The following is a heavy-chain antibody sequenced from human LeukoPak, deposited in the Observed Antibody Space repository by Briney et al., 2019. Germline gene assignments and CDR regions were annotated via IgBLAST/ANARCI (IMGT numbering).Heavy chain of an antibody. CDR1: GGTFSSYA. V-gene: IGHV1-69*13. CDR3: ARDLTEHYYDSSGYYWNDAFDI. Sequence: GASVKVSCKASGGTFSSYAISWVRQAPGQGLEWMGGIIPIFGTANYAQKFQGRVTITADESTSTAYMELSGLRSEDTAVYYCARDLTEHYYDSSGYYWNDAFDIWGQGTMVTVSS. D-gene: IGHD3-22*01. CDR2: IIPIFGTA. J-gene: IGHJ3*02.